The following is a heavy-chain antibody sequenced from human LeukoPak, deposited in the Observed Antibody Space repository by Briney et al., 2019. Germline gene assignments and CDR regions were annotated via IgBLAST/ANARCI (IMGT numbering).Heavy chain of an antibody. V-gene: IGHV3-53*01. CDR1: GFTVSSNY. CDR2: IYSGGST. D-gene: IGHD2-15*01. CDR3: TTGRICSGGSCYDY. J-gene: IGHJ4*02. Sequence: PGGSLRLSCAASGFTVSSNYMSWVRQAPGKGLEWVSVIYSGGSTYYADSVKGRFTISRDNSKNTLYLQMNSLKTEDTAVYYCTTGRICSGGSCYDYWGQGTLVTVSS.